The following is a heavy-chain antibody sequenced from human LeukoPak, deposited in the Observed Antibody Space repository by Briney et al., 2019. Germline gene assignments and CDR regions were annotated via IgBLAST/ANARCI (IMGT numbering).Heavy chain of an antibody. J-gene: IGHJ5*02. CDR1: GGSISSGVYY. Sequence: PSQTLSLTCTVSGGSISSGVYYWSWIRQHPGKGLGWIGYIYYSGSTYYNPSLKSRVTISVDTSKNQFSLKLSSVTAADTAVYYCARGVGYSYGWNIRFDPWGQGTLVTVSS. D-gene: IGHD5-18*01. CDR3: ARGVGYSYGWNIRFDP. V-gene: IGHV4-31*03. CDR2: IYYSGST.